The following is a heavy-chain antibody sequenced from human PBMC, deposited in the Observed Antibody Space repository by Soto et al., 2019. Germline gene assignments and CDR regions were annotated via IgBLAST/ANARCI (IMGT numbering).Heavy chain of an antibody. Sequence: GGSLRLSCAASGFTFSSYAMSWVRQAPGKGLEWVSAISGSGGSTYYADSVKGRFTISRDNSKNTLYLQMNSLRAEDTAVYYCAKTHSGSYLWGYFDYWGQGTLVTVSS. D-gene: IGHD1-26*01. J-gene: IGHJ4*02. V-gene: IGHV3-23*01. CDR2: ISGSGGST. CDR3: AKTHSGSYLWGYFDY. CDR1: GFTFSSYA.